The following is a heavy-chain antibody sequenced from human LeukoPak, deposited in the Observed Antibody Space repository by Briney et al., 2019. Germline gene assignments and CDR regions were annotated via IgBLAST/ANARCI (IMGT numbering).Heavy chain of an antibody. D-gene: IGHD1-14*01. CDR3: ARGVGPSPRGRPLDY. Sequence: PSETLSLTCAVYGGSFSGYYWSWIRQPPGKGLEWIGEINHSGSTNYNPSLKSRVTISVDTSKNQFSLKLSSVTAADTAVYYCARGVGPSPRGRPLDYWRQGTLVTVSA. V-gene: IGHV4-34*01. CDR1: GGSFSGYY. J-gene: IGHJ4*02. CDR2: INHSGST.